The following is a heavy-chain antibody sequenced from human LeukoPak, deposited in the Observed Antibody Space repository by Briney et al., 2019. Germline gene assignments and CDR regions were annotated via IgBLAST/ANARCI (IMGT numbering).Heavy chain of an antibody. CDR3: ARDLYYYESSGYDDAFDI. J-gene: IGHJ3*02. D-gene: IGHD3-22*01. V-gene: IGHV1-18*01. CDR2: ISAYNGDT. CDR1: GYTFTSYG. Sequence: ASVTVSCKASGYTFTSYGISWVRQAPGQGLEWMGWISAYNGDTYYAQNLQGRVTMTTDTSTSTAYMELRSLRSDDTAVYYCARDLYYYESSGYDDAFDIWGQGTMVTVSS.